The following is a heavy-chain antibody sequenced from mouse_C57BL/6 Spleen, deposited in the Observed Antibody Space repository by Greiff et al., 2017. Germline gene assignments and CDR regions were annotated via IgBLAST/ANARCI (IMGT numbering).Heavy chain of an antibody. D-gene: IGHD2-4*01. J-gene: IGHJ3*01. CDR3: ARDGLRREFAY. CDR2: INPSNGGT. V-gene: IGHV1-53*01. CDR1: GYTFTSYW. Sequence: QVQLQQPGTELVKPGASVKLSCKASGYTFTSYWMHWVKQRPGQGLEWIGNINPSNGGTNYNEKFKSKATLTEDKSSSTAYMQLRSLTSEDSAVYDCARDGLRREFAYWGQGTLVTVAA.